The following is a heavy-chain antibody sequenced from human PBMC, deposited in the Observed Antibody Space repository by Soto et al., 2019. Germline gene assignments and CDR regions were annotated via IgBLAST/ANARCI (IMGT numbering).Heavy chain of an antibody. CDR2: IFYSGST. CDR1: GGSVSTYY. CDR3: ARTYDDSGPNSGGYGFDI. Sequence: SETLSLTCTVSGGSVSTYYWSWIRQPPGKGLEWIAYIFYSGSTSYNPSLKSRVTISLDTSKNQFSLKLSSVTAADTAAYYCARTYDDSGPNSGGYGFDIWGPGTMVTVSS. V-gene: IGHV4-59*02. J-gene: IGHJ3*02. D-gene: IGHD3-22*01.